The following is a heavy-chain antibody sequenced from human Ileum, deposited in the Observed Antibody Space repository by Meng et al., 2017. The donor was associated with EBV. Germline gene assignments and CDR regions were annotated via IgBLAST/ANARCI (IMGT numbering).Heavy chain of an antibody. V-gene: IGHV1-46*01. J-gene: IGHJ4*02. CDR2: INPSGGST. Sequence: QVQLVQSGSELKNPXASXKVSCKASGYTITNYYMHWVRQAPGQGLEWMGVINPSGGSTNYAQKFQGRLTMTRDTSTSTVYMELSSLRSEDTAVYYCARGDGGNGSDYWGQGTLVTVSS. D-gene: IGHD4-23*01. CDR3: ARGDGGNGSDY. CDR1: GYTITNYY.